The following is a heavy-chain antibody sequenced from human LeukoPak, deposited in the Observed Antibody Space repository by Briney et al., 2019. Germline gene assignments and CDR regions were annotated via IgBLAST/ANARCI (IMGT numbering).Heavy chain of an antibody. D-gene: IGHD3-22*01. CDR3: ARDPATGNYYDSSGYDFDY. Sequence: PGGSLRLSCAASGFTFSSYGMNWVRQAPGKGLEWVSSISSSSSYIYYADSVKGRFTISRDNAKNSLYLQMNSLRAEDTAVYYCARDPATGNYYDSSGYDFDYWGQGTLVTVSS. J-gene: IGHJ4*02. V-gene: IGHV3-21*01. CDR2: ISSSSSYI. CDR1: GFTFSSYG.